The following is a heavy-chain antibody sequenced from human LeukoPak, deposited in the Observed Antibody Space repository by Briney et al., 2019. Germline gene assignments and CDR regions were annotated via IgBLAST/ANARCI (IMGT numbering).Heavy chain of an antibody. D-gene: IGHD4/OR15-4a*01. CDR1: GFTFSSYG. CDR2: IWYDGSNK. V-gene: IGHV3-33*08. J-gene: IGHJ4*02. Sequence: PGGSLRLSCAASGFTFSSYGMHWVRQAPGKGLEWVAVIWYDGSNKYYADSVKGRFTISRDNSKNTLYLQMNSLRAEDTAVYYCASPVAYGDHAFDYWGQGTLVTVSS. CDR3: ASPVAYGDHAFDY.